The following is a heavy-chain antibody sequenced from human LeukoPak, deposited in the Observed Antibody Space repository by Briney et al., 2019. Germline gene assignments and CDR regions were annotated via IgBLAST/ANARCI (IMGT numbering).Heavy chain of an antibody. CDR1: GGSISSGGYY. J-gene: IGHJ4*02. D-gene: IGHD2-2*01. CDR3: ARWRAHIVVVPAAPGNTAMGGGDY. CDR2: IYYSGST. V-gene: IGHV4-31*03. Sequence: PSQTLSLTCTVSGGSISSGGYYWSWIRQHPGKGLEWIGYIYYSGSTYYNPSLKSRVTISVDTSKNQFSLKLSSVTAADTAVYYCARWRAHIVVVPAAPGNTAMGGGDYWGQGTLVTVSS.